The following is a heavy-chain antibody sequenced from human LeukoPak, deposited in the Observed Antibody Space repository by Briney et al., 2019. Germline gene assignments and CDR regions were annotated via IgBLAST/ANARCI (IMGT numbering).Heavy chain of an antibody. CDR3: ARGRPYYYGMDV. J-gene: IGHJ6*02. Sequence: SETLSLTCAVYGGSFSGYYWSWIRQPPGKGLEWIGEINHSGSTNYNPSLNSRVTISVDTSKNQFSLKLSSVTAADTAVYYCARGRPYYYGMDVWGQGTAVTVSS. V-gene: IGHV4-34*01. CDR2: INHSGST. CDR1: GGSFSGYY.